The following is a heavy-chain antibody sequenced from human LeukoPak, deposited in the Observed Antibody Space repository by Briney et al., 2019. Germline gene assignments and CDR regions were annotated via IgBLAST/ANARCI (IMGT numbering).Heavy chain of an antibody. D-gene: IGHD5-12*01. CDR3: ARGPSGYHNT. CDR2: IRYDGSNK. J-gene: IGHJ4*02. Sequence: GGSLRLSCAAAGFPFSNYGMHWVRQAPGKGLEWVAFIRYDGSNKYYSDSVKGRFTISRDNSKNTLYLQMNSLRAEDTAVYYCARGPSGYHNTGGQGTLVTVSS. V-gene: IGHV3-30*02. CDR1: GFPFSNYG.